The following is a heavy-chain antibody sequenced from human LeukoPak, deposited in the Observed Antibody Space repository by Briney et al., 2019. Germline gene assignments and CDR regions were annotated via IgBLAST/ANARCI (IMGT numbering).Heavy chain of an antibody. CDR2: ISSSSTI. J-gene: IGHJ4*02. V-gene: IGHV3-48*03. D-gene: IGHD3-22*01. Sequence: GGSLRLSCAASGFTFSSYEMNWVRQAPGKGLEWVSYISSSSTIYYADSVKGRFTISRDNAKNSLYLQMNSLRAEDTAVYYCARVEFSGYFQYYFDYWGRGTLVTVSS. CDR1: GFTFSSYE. CDR3: ARVEFSGYFQYYFDY.